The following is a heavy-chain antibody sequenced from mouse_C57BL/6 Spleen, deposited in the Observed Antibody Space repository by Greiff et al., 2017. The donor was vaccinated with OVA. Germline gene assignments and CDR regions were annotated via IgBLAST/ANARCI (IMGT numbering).Heavy chain of an antibody. CDR3: ARRGLDYAMDY. CDR2: IYPGSGNT. Sequence: VQLQQSGAELVRPGASVKLSCKASGYTFTDYYINWVKQRPGQGLEWIARIYPGSGNTYYNEKFKGKATLTAEKSSSTAYMQLSSLTSEDSAVYFCARRGLDYAMDYWGQGTSVTVSS. J-gene: IGHJ4*01. CDR1: GYTFTDYY. D-gene: IGHD3-3*01. V-gene: IGHV1-76*01.